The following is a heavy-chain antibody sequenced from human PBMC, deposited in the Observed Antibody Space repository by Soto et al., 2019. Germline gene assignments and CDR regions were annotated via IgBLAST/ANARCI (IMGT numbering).Heavy chain of an antibody. Sequence: SVKVSCKASGFTFTSSAVQWVRQARGQRLEWIGWIVVGGGNTNYAQKFQERVTITRDMSTSTAYMELSSLRSEDTAVYYCAAASGGVYYDFWSGYSFDYWGQGTLVTVS. D-gene: IGHD3-3*01. CDR2: IVVGGGNT. V-gene: IGHV1-58*01. CDR3: AAASGGVYYDFWSGYSFDY. CDR1: GFTFTSSA. J-gene: IGHJ4*02.